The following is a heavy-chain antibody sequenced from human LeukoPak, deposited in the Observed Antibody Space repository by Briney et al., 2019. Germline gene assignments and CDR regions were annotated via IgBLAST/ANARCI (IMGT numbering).Heavy chain of an antibody. Sequence: GGSLRLSCAASGFTFSNYWMSWVRQAPGKGLEWVAQIKQDGSENYYVDSVKGRFTISRDNAKNSLYLQMNSLRAEDTAVYYCARDRSDYKRGRDFDYWGQGTLVTVSS. V-gene: IGHV3-7*01. D-gene: IGHD3-16*01. J-gene: IGHJ4*02. CDR1: GFTFSNYW. CDR2: IKQDGSEN. CDR3: ARDRSDYKRGRDFDY.